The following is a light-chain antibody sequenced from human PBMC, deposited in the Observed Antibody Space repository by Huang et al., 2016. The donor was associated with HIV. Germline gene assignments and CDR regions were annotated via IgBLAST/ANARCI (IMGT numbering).Light chain of an antibody. Sequence: EKVMTQSPATLSVSPGERATLSCRASQSVSSNLAWYQQEPGQARRLLMYGASTRAAGIPARFCGSGSGTEFTLTISSLQSEDFAVYYCQQYNNWPWTFGQGTRVEIK. J-gene: IGKJ1*01. V-gene: IGKV3-15*01. CDR2: GAS. CDR1: QSVSSN. CDR3: QQYNNWPWT.